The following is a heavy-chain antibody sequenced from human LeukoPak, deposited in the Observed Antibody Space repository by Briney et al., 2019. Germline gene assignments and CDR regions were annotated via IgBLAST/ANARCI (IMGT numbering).Heavy chain of an antibody. CDR2: ISSSGSTI. J-gene: IGHJ4*02. CDR3: ARAIRGGRYFDWHYYFDY. CDR1: GFTFSSYE. D-gene: IGHD3-9*01. V-gene: IGHV3-48*03. Sequence: GGSLRLSCAASGFTFSSYEINWVRQAPGKGLEWVSYISSSGSTIYYADSVKGRFTISRDNAKNSLYLQMNSLRAEDTAVYYCARAIRGGRYFDWHYYFDYWGQGTLVTVSS.